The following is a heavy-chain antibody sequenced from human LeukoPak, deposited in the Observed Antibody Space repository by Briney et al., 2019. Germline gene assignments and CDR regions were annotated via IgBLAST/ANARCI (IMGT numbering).Heavy chain of an antibody. CDR2: ISYDGTNK. V-gene: IGHV3-30*18. CDR1: GFTFSSYG. D-gene: IGHD3-22*01. Sequence: GGSLRLSCAASGFTFSSYGMHWVRQAPGKGLEWVAVISYDGTNKYYADSVKGRFTISRDNSKNTLYLQMNSLRAEDTAVYYCAKDQKDYFDSSGYYYGVDYWGQGTLVTVSS. CDR3: AKDQKDYFDSSGYYYGVDY. J-gene: IGHJ4*02.